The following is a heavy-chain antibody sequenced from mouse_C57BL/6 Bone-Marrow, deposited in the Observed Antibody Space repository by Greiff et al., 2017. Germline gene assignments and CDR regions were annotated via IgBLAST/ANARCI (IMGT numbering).Heavy chain of an antibody. CDR2: IDPSDSYT. V-gene: IGHV1-69*01. CDR3: ARVYGSTYWYFDF. CDR1: GCTFTSYW. J-gene: IGHJ1*03. D-gene: IGHD1-1*01. Sequence: QVQLQQPGAELVMPGASVKLSCKASGCTFTSYWMHWVKQRPGQGLEWIGEIDPSDSYTNYNQKFKGKSTLTVDKSSSTAYMQLSSLTSEDSAVYYGARVYGSTYWYFDFWGTGTTVTVSS.